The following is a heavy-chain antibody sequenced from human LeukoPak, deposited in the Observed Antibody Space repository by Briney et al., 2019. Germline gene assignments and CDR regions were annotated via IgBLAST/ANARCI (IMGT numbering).Heavy chain of an antibody. V-gene: IGHV4-30-4*01. CDR1: GGSISSGDYY. D-gene: IGHD3-16*02. CDR2: IYYSGST. CDR3: ARLTPPFYGVWGSYRIDY. J-gene: IGHJ4*02. Sequence: SETLSLTCTVSGGSISSGDYYWSWIRQPPGKGLEWIGYIYYSGSTYYNPSLKSRVTISVDTSKNQFSLKLSSVTAADTAVYYCARLTPPFYGVWGSYRIDYWGQGTLVTVSS.